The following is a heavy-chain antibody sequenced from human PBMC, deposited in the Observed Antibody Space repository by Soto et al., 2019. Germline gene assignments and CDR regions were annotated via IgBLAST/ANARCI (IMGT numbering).Heavy chain of an antibody. CDR3: ARQIYDSDTGPNLQYYFEA. CDR1: GYSFAGYW. Sequence: PGESLKISCKGSGYSFAGYWITWVRQKPGEGLEWMGRIDPSDSQTYYSPSFRGHVTISVTKSITTVFLQWSSLRASDTAMYYCARQIYDSDTGPNLQYYFEAWGQGTPVIVSS. J-gene: IGHJ4*02. D-gene: IGHD3-22*01. V-gene: IGHV5-10-1*01. CDR2: IDPSDSQT.